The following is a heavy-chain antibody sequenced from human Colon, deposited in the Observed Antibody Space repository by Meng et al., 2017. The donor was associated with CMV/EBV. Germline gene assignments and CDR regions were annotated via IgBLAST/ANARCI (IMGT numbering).Heavy chain of an antibody. D-gene: IGHD1-20*01. CDR1: GDTFTTYW. CDR2: TKQDGTES. V-gene: IGHV3-7*01. Sequence: SCVVSGDTFTTYWMTWVRQAPGKGLEWVANTKQDGTESYYVDSVKGRFTISRDNRNASLYLQMNSLRVEDTAVYYCAREMGYNWDLGHPYGMDVWGQGTTVTVSS. J-gene: IGHJ6*02. CDR3: AREMGYNWDLGHPYGMDV.